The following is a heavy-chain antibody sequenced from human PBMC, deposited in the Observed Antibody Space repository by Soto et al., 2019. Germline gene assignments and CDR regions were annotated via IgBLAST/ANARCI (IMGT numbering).Heavy chain of an antibody. D-gene: IGHD6-19*01. V-gene: IGHV1-46*01. CDR3: ASSQAVAGFFDY. CDR2: INPSGGST. J-gene: IGHJ4*02. CDR1: VYTFTSYY. Sequence: XSVKVSCKASVYTFTSYYMHWVRQAPGQGLEWMGIINPSGGSTSYAQKFQGRVTMTRDTSTSTVYMELSSLRSEDTAVYYCASSQAVAGFFDYWGQGTLVTVSS.